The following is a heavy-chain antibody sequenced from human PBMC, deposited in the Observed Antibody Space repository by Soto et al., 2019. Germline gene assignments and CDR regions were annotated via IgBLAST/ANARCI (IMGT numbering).Heavy chain of an antibody. D-gene: IGHD4-17*01. V-gene: IGHV1-69*02. CDR3: ATNPHGDYRIDF. CDR1: GGTFSSYT. CDR2: IIPILGIA. J-gene: IGHJ4*02. Sequence: QVQLVQSGAEVKKPGSSVKVSCKASGGTFSSYTISWVRQAPGQGLEWMGRIIPILGIANYAQKFQGRVTITADKSTSTAYMELSSLRSEDTAVYCCATNPHGDYRIDFWGQGTLVAVSS.